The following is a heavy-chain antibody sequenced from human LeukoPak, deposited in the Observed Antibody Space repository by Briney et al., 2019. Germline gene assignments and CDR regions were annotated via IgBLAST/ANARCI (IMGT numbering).Heavy chain of an antibody. CDR3: ARGGLGELLTPRDPFDF. V-gene: IGHV3-13*01. CDR2: ITTSAGER. CDR1: GFTLGNYD. D-gene: IGHD3-10*01. J-gene: IGHJ3*01. Sequence: GGSLRLSCAASGFTLGNYDMHWVRQPPGKGLEWVSAITTSAGERYYVDSVRGRFTISRDVAKNSLFLQMTGLRAGDAAAYFCARGGLGELLTPRDPFDFWGHGTMVTVSS.